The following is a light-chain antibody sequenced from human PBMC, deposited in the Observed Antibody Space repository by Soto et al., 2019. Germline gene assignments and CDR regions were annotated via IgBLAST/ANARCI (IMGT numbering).Light chain of an antibody. CDR1: QSVSSSY. CDR2: GVS. J-gene: IGKJ1*01. Sequence: EIVLTQSPGTLSLSPGERATLSCRASQSVSSSYLAWYQQKPGQAPRLLIYGVSSRATGIPDRFSGSGSGTDFTLTISRLEPEDFAVYYCQQYGSSPMTFGHGTKVEIK. V-gene: IGKV3-20*01. CDR3: QQYGSSPMT.